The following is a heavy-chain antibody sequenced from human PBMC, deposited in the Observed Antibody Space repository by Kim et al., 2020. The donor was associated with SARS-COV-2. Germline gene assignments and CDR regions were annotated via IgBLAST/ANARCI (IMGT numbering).Heavy chain of an antibody. Sequence: GGSLRLSCVASGFTFSTYAMAWVRQAPGKGPEWVSTFNGARTYYADTVRGRFTISRDNSKNTLYLQMDSLRTEDTAVYFCAREAGVRGWYTIDYWGRGTLVTVSS. V-gene: IGHV3-23*01. CDR2: FNGART. J-gene: IGHJ4*02. CDR1: GFTFSTYA. CDR3: AREAGVRGWYTIDY. D-gene: IGHD6-19*01.